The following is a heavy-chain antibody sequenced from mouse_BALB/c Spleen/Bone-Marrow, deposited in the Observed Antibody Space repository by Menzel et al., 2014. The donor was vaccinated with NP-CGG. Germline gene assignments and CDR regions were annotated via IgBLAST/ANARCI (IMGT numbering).Heavy chain of an antibody. CDR3: ARNGNSPAWFAY. Sequence: QVQLQQSGAELMKPGASVKISCKATGYTFSSYWIEWVKQRPGHGLEWIGEILPGSGSTNYNEKFKGKATFTADTSSNTAYMQLSSLTSEDSAVYNCARNGNSPAWFAYWGQGTLVTVSA. CDR2: ILPGSGST. CDR1: GYTFSSYW. V-gene: IGHV1-9*01. J-gene: IGHJ3*01.